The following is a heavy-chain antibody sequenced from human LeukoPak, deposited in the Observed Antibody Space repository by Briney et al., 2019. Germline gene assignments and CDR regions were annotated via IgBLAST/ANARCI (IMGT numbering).Heavy chain of an antibody. J-gene: IGHJ4*02. Sequence: GGSLRLSCVACGFPFSGYCMDWVRQAPGEGMEWVANINQDGTNQYYAASVKGRFSFSRDNAKNSLYLQMNSLRAEDTGVYYCAKACGDYADYWGQGTLVTVSS. CDR2: INQDGTNQ. D-gene: IGHD4-17*01. CDR1: GFPFSGYC. V-gene: IGHV3-7*01. CDR3: AKACGDYADY.